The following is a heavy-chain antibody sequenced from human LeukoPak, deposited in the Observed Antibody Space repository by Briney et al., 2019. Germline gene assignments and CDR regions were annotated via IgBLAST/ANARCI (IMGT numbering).Heavy chain of an antibody. Sequence: SETLSLTCSVSGGSISSYSWNWIRQPAGKGLEWIGRLYTSGSTNYNPSLKSRVTISVDTSKNQFSLKLSSVTAADTAVYYCARGQVPDIVVVVAATYFDYWGQGTLVTVSS. CDR1: GGSISSYS. CDR3: ARGQVPDIVVVVAATYFDY. V-gene: IGHV4-4*07. J-gene: IGHJ4*02. D-gene: IGHD2-15*01. CDR2: LYTSGST.